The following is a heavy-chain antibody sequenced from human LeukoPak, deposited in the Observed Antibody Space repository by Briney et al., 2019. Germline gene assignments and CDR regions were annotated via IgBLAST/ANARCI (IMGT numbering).Heavy chain of an antibody. CDR3: ARDTHYYGSGSYCDY. J-gene: IGHJ4*02. Sequence: SVKVSCKASGGTFSSYAISWVRQAPGQGLEWMGWIIPIFGTANYAQKFQGRVTITTDESTSTAYMELSSLRSEDTAVYYCARDTHYYGSGSYCDYWGQGTLVTVSS. V-gene: IGHV1-69*05. D-gene: IGHD3-10*01. CDR2: IIPIFGTA. CDR1: GGTFSSYA.